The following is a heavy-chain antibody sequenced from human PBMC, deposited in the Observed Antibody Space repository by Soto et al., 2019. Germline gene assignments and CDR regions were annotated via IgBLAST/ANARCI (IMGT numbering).Heavy chain of an antibody. D-gene: IGHD3-9*01. J-gene: IGHJ5*02. V-gene: IGHV3-7*05. Sequence: GGSLRLSCAASGFTFSSYWMSWVRQAPGKGLEWVANIKQDGSEKYYVDSVKGRFTISRDNAKNSLYLQMNSLRAEDTAVYYCARGGEGVLRYFDWSAWGQGTLVTVSS. CDR3: ARGGEGVLRYFDWSA. CDR1: GFTFSSYW. CDR2: IKQDGSEK.